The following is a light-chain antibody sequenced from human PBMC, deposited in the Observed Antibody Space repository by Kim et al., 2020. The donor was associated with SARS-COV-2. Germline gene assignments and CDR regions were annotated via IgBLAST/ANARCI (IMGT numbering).Light chain of an antibody. CDR2: DVS. CDR3: SSYTSSSTLVV. CDR1: SSDVGSYNY. Sequence: QSITTSCTGTSSDVGSYNYVSWYQQHPGKAPKLMIYDVSNRPSGVSNRFSGSKSGNTASLTISGLQAEDEADYYCSSYTSSSTLVVFGGGTQLTVL. V-gene: IGLV2-14*03. J-gene: IGLJ2*01.